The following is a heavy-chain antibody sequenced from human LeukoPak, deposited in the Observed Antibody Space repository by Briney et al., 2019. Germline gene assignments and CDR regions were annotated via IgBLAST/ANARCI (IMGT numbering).Heavy chain of an antibody. D-gene: IGHD6-13*01. Sequence: GGSLRLSCAASGFTFSSYSMNWVRQAPGKGLEWVSSISSSSSYIYYADSVKGRFTISRDNAKNSLYLQMNSLRVEDTAVYYCARARVAAAGSIPDYWGQGTLVTVSS. V-gene: IGHV3-21*01. J-gene: IGHJ4*02. CDR3: ARARVAAAGSIPDY. CDR1: GFTFSSYS. CDR2: ISSSSSYI.